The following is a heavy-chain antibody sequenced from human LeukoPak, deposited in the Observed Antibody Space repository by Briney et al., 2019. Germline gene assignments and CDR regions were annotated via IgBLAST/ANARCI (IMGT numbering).Heavy chain of an antibody. J-gene: IGHJ4*02. Sequence: GGSLRLSCAASGFTFSSYSMNWVRQAPGKGLEWVSSIDFTSRYIYNADSVKGRFTTSRDNAKNSLYLQMKSLRAEDTALYYCVKDLGSSIRNPTFDYWGQGTLVTVSS. V-gene: IGHV3-21*04. CDR1: GFTFSSYS. D-gene: IGHD2-2*01. CDR3: VKDLGSSIRNPTFDY. CDR2: IDFTSRYI.